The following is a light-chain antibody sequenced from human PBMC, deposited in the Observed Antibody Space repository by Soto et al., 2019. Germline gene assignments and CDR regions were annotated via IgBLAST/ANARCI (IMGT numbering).Light chain of an antibody. CDR2: AAS. Sequence: ILFSQSPSSLSASVGDRVTITCRASQGIDSSFAWYQQKPGKAPKLLIYAASSLQSGVPSRFGGSGSGTDFTLTISSLQPEDFATYYCQQLHDYPITFGQGTRLEI. J-gene: IGKJ5*01. CDR3: QQLHDYPIT. V-gene: IGKV1-9*01. CDR1: QGIDSS.